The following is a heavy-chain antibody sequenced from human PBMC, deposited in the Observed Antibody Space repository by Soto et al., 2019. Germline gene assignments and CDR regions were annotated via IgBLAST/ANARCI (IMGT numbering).Heavy chain of an antibody. CDR3: SYGSSFDY. Sequence: QVQLQESGPGLVKPSETLSLICTVSGASLRSGSYYCSWIRQPPGKGLEWIGYISHSGRTNYDPSLKSRLTMSVDTSQNQFSLQLNSVTAADTAVYYCSYGSSFDYWGQGTLVTVSS. CDR2: ISHSGRT. D-gene: IGHD3-10*01. J-gene: IGHJ4*02. CDR1: GASLRSGSYY. V-gene: IGHV4-61*01.